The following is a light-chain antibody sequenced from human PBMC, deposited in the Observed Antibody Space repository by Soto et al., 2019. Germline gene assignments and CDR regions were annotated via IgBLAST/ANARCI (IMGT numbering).Light chain of an antibody. CDR3: SSYTSSSTLV. Sequence: QSVLTQPASVSGSPGQTITISCTGTSSDAGGYNYVSWYQQHPGKAPKLMIYDVSNRPSGVSNRFSGSKSGNTASLTISVLQAEDDADYYCSSYTSSSTLVFGGGTKVTVL. CDR1: SSDAGGYNY. J-gene: IGLJ2*01. V-gene: IGLV2-14*01. CDR2: DVS.